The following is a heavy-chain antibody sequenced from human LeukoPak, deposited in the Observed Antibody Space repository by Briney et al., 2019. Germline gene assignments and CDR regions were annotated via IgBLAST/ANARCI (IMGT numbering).Heavy chain of an antibody. CDR2: ISGSGGNT. CDR3: AKDGDGGSYYVLFDY. Sequence: GGSLRLSCAASGFTFSSYAMSWVRQAPGKGLEWVSVISGSGGNTYYADSVKGRFTISGDNSKNTLFLQMNSLRAEDTAVYYCAKDGDGGSYYVLFDYWGQGALVTVSS. CDR1: GFTFSSYA. V-gene: IGHV3-23*01. J-gene: IGHJ4*02. D-gene: IGHD1-26*01.